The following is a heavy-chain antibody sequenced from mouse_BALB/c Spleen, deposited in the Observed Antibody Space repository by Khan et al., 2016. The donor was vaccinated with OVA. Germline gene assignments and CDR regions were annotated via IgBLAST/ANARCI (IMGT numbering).Heavy chain of an antibody. CDR2: ISSGSSTI. CDR1: GFTFSNFG. V-gene: IGHV5-17*02. J-gene: IGHJ1*01. CDR3: ARSGGNVHGYFDV. Sequence: EVELVESGGGLVQPGGSRKLSCAASGFTFSNFGMHWVRQAPKKGLEWVAYISSGSSTIYYVDTVKGRFTISRDNPKNTLFLQMTSLRSEDTAIYDCARSGGNVHGYFDVWGAGTSVTISS. D-gene: IGHD2-1*01.